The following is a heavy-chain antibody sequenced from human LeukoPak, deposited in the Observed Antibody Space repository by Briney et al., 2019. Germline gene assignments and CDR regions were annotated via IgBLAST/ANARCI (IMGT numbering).Heavy chain of an antibody. CDR3: AREPVRDYDSSGYYFQGFDP. V-gene: IGHV1-2*02. CDR2: INPNSGGT. J-gene: IGHJ5*02. D-gene: IGHD3-22*01. CDR1: GYTFTGYY. Sequence: ASVKVSCTASGYTFTGYYMRWVRQAPGQGLEWMGWINPNSGGTNYAQKFQGRVTMTRDTSISTAYMELSRLRSDDTAVYYCAREPVRDYDSSGYYFQGFDPWGQGTLVTVSS.